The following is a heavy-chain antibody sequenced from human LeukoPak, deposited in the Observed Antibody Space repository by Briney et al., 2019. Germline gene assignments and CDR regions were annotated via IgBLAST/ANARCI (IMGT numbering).Heavy chain of an antibody. D-gene: IGHD3-10*01. Sequence: ASVKVSCKASGYTFTGYYMHWVRQAPGQGLEWMGRINPNSGGTNYAQKFQGRVTMTTDTSISTAYMELSRLRSDDTAVYYCARDAEFQLWFGELSNFDYWGQGTLVTVSS. V-gene: IGHV1-2*06. CDR2: INPNSGGT. J-gene: IGHJ4*02. CDR1: GYTFTGYY. CDR3: ARDAEFQLWFGELSNFDY.